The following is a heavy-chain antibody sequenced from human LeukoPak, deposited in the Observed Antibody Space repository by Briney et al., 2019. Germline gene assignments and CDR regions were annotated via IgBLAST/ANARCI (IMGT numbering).Heavy chain of an antibody. CDR1: GGSISSSSYY. CDR3: ARYDSGEFDY. J-gene: IGHJ4*02. D-gene: IGHD3-10*01. CDR2: SYYSGST. Sequence: SETLSLTCTVSGGSISSSSYYWGWIRQPPGKGLEWIGSSYYSGSTYYNPSLKSRVTISVDTSKNQFSLKLSSVTAADTAVYYCARYDSGEFDYWGRGTLVIVSS. V-gene: IGHV4-39*01.